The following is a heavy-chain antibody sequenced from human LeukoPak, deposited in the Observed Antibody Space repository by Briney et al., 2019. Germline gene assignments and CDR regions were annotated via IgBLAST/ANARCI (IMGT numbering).Heavy chain of an antibody. CDR1: GYTFTGYY. CDR2: ISTYNGHT. J-gene: IGHJ5*02. Sequence: ASVKVSCKASGYTFTGYYIHWVRQAPGQGLEWMGWISTYNGHTNYAQKLQGRVTMTTDTSTSTAYMELRSLRSDDTAVYYCARDHAAGWELPLNWFDPWGQGTLVTVSS. V-gene: IGHV1-18*04. CDR3: ARDHAAGWELPLNWFDP. D-gene: IGHD4-23*01.